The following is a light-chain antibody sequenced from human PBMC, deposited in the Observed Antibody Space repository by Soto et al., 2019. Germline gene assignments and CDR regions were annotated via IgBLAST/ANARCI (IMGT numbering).Light chain of an antibody. CDR1: SSDVGGYNY. CDR2: EVS. J-gene: IGLJ2*01. Sequence: QSALTQPPSASGSPGQSVTISCTGTSSDVGGYNYVSWYQHHPGKAPKLMIYEVSKRPSGVPDRFSGYKSGNTASLTVSGLQAEDEADYYCISYAGSNNFVVFGGGTKLTVL. V-gene: IGLV2-8*01. CDR3: ISYAGSNNFVV.